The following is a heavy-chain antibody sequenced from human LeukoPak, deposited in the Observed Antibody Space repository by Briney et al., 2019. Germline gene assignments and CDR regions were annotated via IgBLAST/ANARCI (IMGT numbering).Heavy chain of an antibody. CDR1: GYTFTSYG. J-gene: IGHJ6*02. CDR3: ARERWHCRVNCYSVYYYALDV. CDR2: INGGNGNT. Sequence: ASVTVSCTTSGYTFTSYGMHWVRQAPGQSLEWMGWINGGNGNTKYSEKFQGRVTIIRDTSASTAYMELSSLRSEDTAVYYCARERWHCRVNCYSVYYYALDVWGQGTTVTVSS. D-gene: IGHD2-15*01. V-gene: IGHV1-3*01.